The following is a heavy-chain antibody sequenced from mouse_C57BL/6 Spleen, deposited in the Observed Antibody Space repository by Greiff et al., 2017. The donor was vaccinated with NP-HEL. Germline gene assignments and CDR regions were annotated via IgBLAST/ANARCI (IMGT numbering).Heavy chain of an antibody. D-gene: IGHD2-5*01. CDR3: TRYLYYSNYAYYAMDY. CDR1: GYTFTDYE. V-gene: IGHV1-15*01. Sequence: QVQLQQSGAELVRPGASVTLSCKASGYTFTDYEMHWVKQTPVHGLEWIGAIDPETGGTAYNQKFKGKAILTADKSSSTAYMELRSLTSEDSAVYYCTRYLYYSNYAYYAMDYWGKGTSVTVSS. J-gene: IGHJ4*01. CDR2: IDPETGGT.